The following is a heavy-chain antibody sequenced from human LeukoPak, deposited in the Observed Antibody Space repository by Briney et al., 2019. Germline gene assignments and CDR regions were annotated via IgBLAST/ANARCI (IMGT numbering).Heavy chain of an antibody. CDR3: ARLAAPDAFDI. Sequence: GGSLRLSCAASGFTFNTYTMNWVRQAPGKGLEWISYLSSGSDSIFYADSVKGRFTISRDNAKNSLYLQMNSLRAEDTAVYYCARLAAPDAFDIWGQGTMVTVSS. CDR2: LSSGSDSI. CDR1: GFTFNTYT. J-gene: IGHJ3*02. V-gene: IGHV3-48*04. D-gene: IGHD6-13*01.